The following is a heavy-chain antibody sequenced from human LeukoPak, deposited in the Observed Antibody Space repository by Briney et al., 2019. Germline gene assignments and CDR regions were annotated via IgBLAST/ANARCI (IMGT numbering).Heavy chain of an antibody. CDR3: TTDRDPGYSSSWYAFDI. Sequence: PGGSLRLSCAASGFTFSNAWMSWVRQAPGKGLEWVGRIKSKTDGGTTDYAAPVKGRFTISRDDSKNTLYLQMNSLKTEGTAVYYCTTDRDPGYSSSWYAFDIWGQGTMVTVSS. V-gene: IGHV3-15*01. CDR2: IKSKTDGGTT. CDR1: GFTFSNAW. J-gene: IGHJ3*02. D-gene: IGHD6-13*01.